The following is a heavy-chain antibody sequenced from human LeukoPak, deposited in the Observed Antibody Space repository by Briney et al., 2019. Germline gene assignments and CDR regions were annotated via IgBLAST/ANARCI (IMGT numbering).Heavy chain of an antibody. Sequence: GGSLRLSCAASGFTFSSYGMHWVRQAPGKGLEWVAVIWYDGSNKYYADSVKGRFTISRDNSKNTLYLQMNSLRAEDTAVSYCAKELTRGYSYGSSVDYWGQGTLVTVSS. D-gene: IGHD5-18*01. CDR1: GFTFSSYG. CDR3: AKELTRGYSYGSSVDY. V-gene: IGHV3-33*06. CDR2: IWYDGSNK. J-gene: IGHJ4*02.